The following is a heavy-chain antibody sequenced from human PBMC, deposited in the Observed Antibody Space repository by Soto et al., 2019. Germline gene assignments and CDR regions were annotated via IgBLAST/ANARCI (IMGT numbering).Heavy chain of an antibody. CDR2: ISSSSSYI. D-gene: IGHD2-8*01. CDR3: ARGFEPDILRAKGHYYYYGMDV. Sequence: GGSLTLSWAPSGFTFSSYSMNWVRPAPGKGLEWVSSISSSSSYIYYADSVKGRFTISRDNAKNSLYLQMNSLRAEDTAVYYCARGFEPDILRAKGHYYYYGMDVWGQGTTVNVSS. CDR1: GFTFSSYS. J-gene: IGHJ6*02. V-gene: IGHV3-21*01.